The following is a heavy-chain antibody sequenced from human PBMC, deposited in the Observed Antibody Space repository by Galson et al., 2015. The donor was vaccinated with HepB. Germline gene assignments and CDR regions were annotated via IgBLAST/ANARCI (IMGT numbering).Heavy chain of an antibody. CDR3: ADPPSGF. J-gene: IGHJ4*02. V-gene: IGHV3-7*03. CDR2: ISQDGSKT. Sequence: SLRLSCAPSGFTFSNYWMTWVRQAPGKGLEWMASISQDGSKTFYVDSVEGRFTISRDNAQNSLYLQMNSLRVEDRAVYYCADPPSGFWGQGTPVTVSS. CDR1: GFTFSNYW. D-gene: IGHD3-10*01.